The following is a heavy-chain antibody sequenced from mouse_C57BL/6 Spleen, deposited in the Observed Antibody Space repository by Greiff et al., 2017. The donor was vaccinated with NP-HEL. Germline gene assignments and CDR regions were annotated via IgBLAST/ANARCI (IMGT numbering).Heavy chain of an antibody. CDR2: IDPNSGGT. J-gene: IGHJ4*01. Sequence: QVQLQQPGAELVKPGASVKLSCKASGYTFTSYWMHWVKQRPGRGLAWIGRIDPNSGGTKSNQKFKGKATLTVDKSSSTAYMELRSLTSEDTAVYYCARAFAMDYWGQGTSVTVSS. CDR3: ARAFAMDY. V-gene: IGHV1-62-3*01. CDR1: GYTFTSYW.